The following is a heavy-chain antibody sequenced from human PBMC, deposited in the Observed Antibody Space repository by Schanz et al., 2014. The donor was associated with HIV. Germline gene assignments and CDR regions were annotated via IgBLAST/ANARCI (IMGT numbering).Heavy chain of an antibody. D-gene: IGHD5-18*01. Sequence: EVQLMESGGGLVQPGRSLRLSCAASGFNMEDYAMHWVRQGPGKGLEWVSRINSDGSSTSYADSVKGRFTISRDNAKNTLYLQIDSLRVEDTAMYYCAKDRNGYNQPIESWGHGTLVSVSS. CDR2: INSDGSST. J-gene: IGHJ5*01. CDR1: GFNMEDYA. V-gene: IGHV3-9*01. CDR3: AKDRNGYNQPIES.